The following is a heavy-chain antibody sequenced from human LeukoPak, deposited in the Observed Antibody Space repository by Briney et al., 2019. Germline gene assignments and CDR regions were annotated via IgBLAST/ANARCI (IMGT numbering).Heavy chain of an antibody. J-gene: IGHJ4*02. CDR2: ISAYNGTT. D-gene: IGHD5-24*01. V-gene: IGHV1-18*01. CDR3: ARSGTEDGYNIYFDH. Sequence: GASVKVSCKASGYTFTSYGISWVRQAPGQGLEWMGWISAYNGTTNYAQKLQGRVTMTTDTSTSTAYMELRSLRSDDTAVYYCARSGTEDGYNIYFDHWGQGTLVTVSS. CDR1: GYTFTSYG.